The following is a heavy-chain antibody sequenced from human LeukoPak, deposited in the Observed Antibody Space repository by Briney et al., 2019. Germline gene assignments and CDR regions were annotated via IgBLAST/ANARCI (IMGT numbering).Heavy chain of an antibody. CDR2: IYPGDSDT. D-gene: IGHD3-9*01. V-gene: IGHV5-51*01. J-gene: IGHJ4*02. Sequence: GESLKISCKGHGYSFTNYWIGWVRQMPGKGLEWMGIIYPGDSDTRYSLSFQGQVTISADKSISTAYLQWSSLKASDTAMYYCARGGYYDILTGYESLIDYWGQGTLVTVST. CDR1: GYSFTNYW. CDR3: ARGGYYDILTGYESLIDY.